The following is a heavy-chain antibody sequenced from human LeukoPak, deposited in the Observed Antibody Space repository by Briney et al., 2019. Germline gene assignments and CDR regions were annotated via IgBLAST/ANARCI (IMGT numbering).Heavy chain of an antibody. V-gene: IGHV1-2*02. Sequence: ASVKVSCKASGYTFTVYFMHWVRQAPGQGLEWMGWINPNSGGTNYAQKFQGRVTMTRDTSISTAYMELSRLRSADTAVYYCARGDGFGGYDLISYWGQGTLVTVSS. D-gene: IGHD5-12*01. CDR3: ARGDGFGGYDLISY. J-gene: IGHJ4*02. CDR1: GYTFTVYF. CDR2: INPNSGGT.